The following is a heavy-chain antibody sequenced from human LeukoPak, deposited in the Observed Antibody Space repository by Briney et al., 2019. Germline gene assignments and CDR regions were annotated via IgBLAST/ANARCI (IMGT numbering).Heavy chain of an antibody. CDR2: IRSKAYGGTT. J-gene: IGHJ6*02. Sequence: GGSLRLSCAVSGFTFGDYAMSWVRQAPGKGLEWVGFIRSKAYGGTTEYAASVKGRFTISRDDAKSIAYLQMNSLRPENTAVYYCTKDRYNNYYYVMYVWGQGTTVTVS. CDR3: TKDRYNNYYYVMYV. CDR1: GFTFGDYA. V-gene: IGHV3-49*04. D-gene: IGHD1-1*01.